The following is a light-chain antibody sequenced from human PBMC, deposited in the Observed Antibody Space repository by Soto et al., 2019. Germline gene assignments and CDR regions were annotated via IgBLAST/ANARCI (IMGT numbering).Light chain of an antibody. CDR1: QSISYY. CDR2: AAS. CDR3: QQSYTTLFT. Sequence: DIQMTQSPSSLSASVGDRVTITCRASQSISYYLNWYQQKPGKAPKLLIYAASSLQSGVPSRFSGSGSGTDFNLTISSLQPEDFATYSCQQSYTTLFTFGPGTDVDIK. V-gene: IGKV1-39*01. J-gene: IGKJ3*01.